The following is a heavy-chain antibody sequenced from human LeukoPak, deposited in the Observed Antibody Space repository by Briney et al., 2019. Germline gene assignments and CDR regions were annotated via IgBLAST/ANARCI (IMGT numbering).Heavy chain of an antibody. CDR1: GYSFTSYW. CDR3: ARAPSGDYVWGSYRYRIGAFDI. CDR2: IYPGDSDT. D-gene: IGHD3-16*02. J-gene: IGHJ3*02. Sequence: GESLKISCKGSGYSFTSYWIGWVRQMPGKGLEWMGIIYPGDSDTRYSPSFQGQVTISADKSISTAYLQWSSLKASDTAMYYCARAPSGDYVWGSYRYRIGAFDIWGQGTMVTVSS. V-gene: IGHV5-51*01.